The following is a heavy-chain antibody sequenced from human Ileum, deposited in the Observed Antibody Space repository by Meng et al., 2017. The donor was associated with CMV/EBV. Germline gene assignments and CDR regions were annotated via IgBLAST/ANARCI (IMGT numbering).Heavy chain of an antibody. CDR2: IYFSGTT. CDR3: ARDLPGMIRGATFDP. J-gene: IGHJ5*02. Sequence: SGDSINSKDFYWCCLRHPPGKGLEWIGSIYFSGTTYSNPSLESRVTISRDRSRNHFSLELYSVTAADTAVYYCARDLPGMIRGATFDPWGQGILVTVSS. V-gene: IGHV4-39*07. CDR1: GDSINSKDFY. D-gene: IGHD3-10*01.